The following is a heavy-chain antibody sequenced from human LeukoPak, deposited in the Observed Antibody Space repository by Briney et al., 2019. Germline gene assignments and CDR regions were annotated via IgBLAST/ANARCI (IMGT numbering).Heavy chain of an antibody. CDR3: ARSPARCSRTSCYVDY. Sequence: SETLSLTCTVSGGSISGYYWSWIRQPAGKGLEWIGRIYTSGSTNYNPSLKSQVTMSVDTSKNQLSLKLSSVTAADTAVYYCARSPARCSRTSCYVDYWGQGTLVTVSS. V-gene: IGHV4-4*07. CDR2: IYTSGST. D-gene: IGHD2-2*01. CDR1: GGSISGYY. J-gene: IGHJ4*02.